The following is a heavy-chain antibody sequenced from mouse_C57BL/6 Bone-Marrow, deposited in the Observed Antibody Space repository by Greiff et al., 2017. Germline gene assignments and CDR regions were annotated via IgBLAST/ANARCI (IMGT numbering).Heavy chain of an antibody. Sequence: QVQLQQPGAELVMPGASVKLSCKASGYTFTSYWMHWVKQRPGQGLEWIGEIDPSDSYTNYNQKFKGKSTLTVDKSSSTAYMQLSSLTSEDSAVYYCARGGQLRLQAYYFGYWGQGTTLTVSS. CDR1: GYTFTSYW. V-gene: IGHV1-69*01. J-gene: IGHJ2*01. CDR2: IDPSDSYT. D-gene: IGHD3-2*02. CDR3: ARGGQLRLQAYYFGY.